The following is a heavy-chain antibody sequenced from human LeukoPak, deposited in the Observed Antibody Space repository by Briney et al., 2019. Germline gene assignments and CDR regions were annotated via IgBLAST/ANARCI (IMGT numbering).Heavy chain of an antibody. J-gene: IGHJ4*02. CDR2: IYSGGST. CDR3: ARGDGCNYWDY. V-gene: IGHV3-53*01. Sequence: GGSLRLSCAASGFTVSSNYMSWVRQAPGKGLEWVSVIYSGGSTYYADSVKGRFTISRDNSKNTVYLQMDSLRAEDTAVYYCARGDGCNYWDYWGQGTLVTVSS. CDR1: GFTVSSNY. D-gene: IGHD5-24*01.